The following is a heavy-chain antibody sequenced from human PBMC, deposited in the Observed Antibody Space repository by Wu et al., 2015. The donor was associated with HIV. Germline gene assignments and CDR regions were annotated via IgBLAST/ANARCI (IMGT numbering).Heavy chain of an antibody. V-gene: IGHV1-2*02. D-gene: IGHD5-24*01. Sequence: QVQLVQSGAEVKKPGASVKVSCKASGYTFTGYYMHWVRQAPGQGLEWMGWINPNSGGTNYAQKFQGRVTMTRDTSISTAYMELSSLRSDDTAVYYCARLQSLAGFYSNADYVGQGTLVTVSS. CDR1: GYTFTGYY. CDR2: INPNSGGT. CDR3: ARLQSLAGFYSNADY. J-gene: IGHJ4*02.